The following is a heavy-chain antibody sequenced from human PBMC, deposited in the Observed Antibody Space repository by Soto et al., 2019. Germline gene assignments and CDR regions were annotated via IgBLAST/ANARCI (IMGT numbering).Heavy chain of an antibody. D-gene: IGHD6-13*01. J-gene: IGHJ6*02. CDR2: IYPGDSDT. V-gene: IGHV5-51*01. CDR1: GYSFTTYW. CDR3: ARPSRINQQLEGYYYYGMDV. Sequence: PGESLKISCKGSGYSFTTYWIGWVRQMPGKGLEWMGVIYPGDSDTRYSPSFQGQVTISADKSISTAYLQWSSLKASDTAIYYCARPSRINQQLEGYYYYGMDVWGQGTTVTVSS.